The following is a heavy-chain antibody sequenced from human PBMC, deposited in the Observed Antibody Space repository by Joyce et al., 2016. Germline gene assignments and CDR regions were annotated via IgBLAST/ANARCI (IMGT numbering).Heavy chain of an antibody. CDR3: ARIKYFGSSGYYYGGFDY. Sequence: QVLLVQSGAEVKKPGSSVKVSCKASGDTFSNYAISWVRQAPGPGLEWMGGIIPVCGTTNYAQKCQDRVMITADESTSTAYMELSSLRSEDTAVYYCARIKYFGSSGYYYGGFDYWGQGTLVTVSS. CDR2: IIPVCGTT. CDR1: GDTFSNYA. V-gene: IGHV1-69*01. D-gene: IGHD3-22*01. J-gene: IGHJ4*02.